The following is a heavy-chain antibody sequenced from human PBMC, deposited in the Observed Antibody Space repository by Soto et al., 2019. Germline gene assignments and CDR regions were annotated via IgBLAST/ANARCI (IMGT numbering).Heavy chain of an antibody. V-gene: IGHV3-9*01. J-gene: IGHJ4*02. Sequence: DVHLVESGGGLVQPGRSLRLSCGASGFSFDDYAMHWVRQAPGKGLEWVASIGWKSVKRDYADSVKGRFTISRDNAKNSLYLQMNSLRAEDTALYYCAKDVSGWSAGESPFPVDHWGQGTLVTVSS. D-gene: IGHD3-10*01. CDR2: IGWKSVKR. CDR1: GFSFDDYA. CDR3: AKDVSGWSAGESPFPVDH.